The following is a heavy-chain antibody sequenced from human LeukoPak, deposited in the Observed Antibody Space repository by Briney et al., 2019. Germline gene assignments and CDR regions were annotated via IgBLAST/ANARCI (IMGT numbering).Heavy chain of an antibody. CDR3: AREYDDTDY. CDR1: GYIFTSYY. J-gene: IGHJ4*02. CDR2: ISPNGGAP. D-gene: IGHD3-16*01. V-gene: IGHV1-46*01. Sequence: ASVKVSCKASGYIFTSYYIHWVRQAPGQGLEWMGIISPNGGAPSYAQQFQGRVTMTRDTSTSSVYMELTSLNSEDTAVYYCAREYDDTDYWGQGTLVTVSS.